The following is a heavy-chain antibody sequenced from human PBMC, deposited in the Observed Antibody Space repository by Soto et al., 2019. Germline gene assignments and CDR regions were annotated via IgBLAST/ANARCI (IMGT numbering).Heavy chain of an antibody. CDR2: ISGNGADT. CDR3: AKGKISTTTYTSFDS. D-gene: IGHD1-26*01. CDR1: GFTFSSYA. J-gene: IGHJ5*01. Sequence: DVQLLESGGGLVQPGGSVRLSCAASGFTFSSYAMSWVRQAPGKGLEWVSAISGNGADTSYADSVRGRFTISRDNSKDTLFLQMNSLRAEDTAIYYCAKGKISTTTYTSFDSWGRGTLVSVSS. V-gene: IGHV3-23*01.